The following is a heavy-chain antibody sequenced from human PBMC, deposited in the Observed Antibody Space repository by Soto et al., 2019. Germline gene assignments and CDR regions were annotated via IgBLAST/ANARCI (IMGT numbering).Heavy chain of an antibody. V-gene: IGHV4-34*01. Sequence: QVQLQQWGAGLLKPSETLSLTCAVYGGSFSGYYWSWIRQPPGKGLEWIGEINHSGSTNYNPSLKSRVTISVDTSKNPFSLKLSSVTAADTAVYYCARGRDGYFNDYWGQGTLVTVSS. D-gene: IGHD5-12*01. CDR2: INHSGST. CDR1: GGSFSGYY. J-gene: IGHJ4*02. CDR3: ARGRDGYFNDY.